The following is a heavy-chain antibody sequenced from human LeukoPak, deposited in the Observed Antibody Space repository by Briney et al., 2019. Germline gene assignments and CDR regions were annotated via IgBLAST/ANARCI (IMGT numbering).Heavy chain of an antibody. V-gene: IGHV1-69*13. D-gene: IGHD5-12*01. CDR3: AKDLRGYSGYAFDY. CDR1: GYTFTGYY. CDR2: IIPIFGTA. J-gene: IGHJ4*02. Sequence: SVKVSCKASGYTFTGYYMHWVRQTPGQGLEWMGGIIPIFGTANYAQKFQGRVTITADESTSTAYMELSSLRSEDTALYYCAKDLRGYSGYAFDYWGQGTLVTVSS.